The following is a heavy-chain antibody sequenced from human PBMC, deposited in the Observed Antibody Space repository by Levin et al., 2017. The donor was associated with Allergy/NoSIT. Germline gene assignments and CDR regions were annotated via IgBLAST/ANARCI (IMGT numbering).Heavy chain of an antibody. J-gene: IGHJ4*02. Sequence: PSETLSLTCTVSGGSISSYYWSWIRQPPGKGLEWIGYIYYSGSTNYNPSLKSRVTISVDTSKNQFSLKLSSVTAADTAVYYCAREGGDDCSGGSCYPDYWGQGTLVTVSS. CDR3: AREGGDDCSGGSCYPDY. CDR2: IYYSGST. V-gene: IGHV4-59*01. D-gene: IGHD2-15*01. CDR1: GGSISSYY.